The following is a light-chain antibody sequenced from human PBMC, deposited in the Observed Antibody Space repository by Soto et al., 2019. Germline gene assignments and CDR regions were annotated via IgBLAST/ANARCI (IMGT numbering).Light chain of an antibody. CDR1: QSVNRY. CDR2: AVS. Sequence: DIQMTQSPSSLSASLGDRVTITCRASQSVNRYLNWYQQQPGRAPKVLIYAVSSLQSGVPSRFSGNGSGTDFTLTITSLQPEDFATYFCQQTYRPSYTFAQGTRLEIK. J-gene: IGKJ2*01. V-gene: IGKV1-39*01. CDR3: QQTYRPSYT.